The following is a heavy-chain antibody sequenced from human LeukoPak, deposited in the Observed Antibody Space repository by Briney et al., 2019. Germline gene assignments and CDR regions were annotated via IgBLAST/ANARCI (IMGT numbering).Heavy chain of an antibody. J-gene: IGHJ5*02. Sequence: GGSLRLSCAASGFTFDDYGFHWVRQAPGKGLEWVSGISRNGYSIGNADSVKGRFTISRDNAKNSLYLQMNSLRAEDTAVYYCARVRPGTNFDPWGQGTLVTVSS. CDR3: ARVRPGTNFDP. D-gene: IGHD2-2*01. V-gene: IGHV3-9*01. CDR2: ISRNGYSI. CDR1: GFTFDDYG.